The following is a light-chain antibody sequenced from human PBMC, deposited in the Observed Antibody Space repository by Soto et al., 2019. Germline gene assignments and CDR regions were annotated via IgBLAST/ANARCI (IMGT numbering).Light chain of an antibody. CDR1: SSDVGAYNY. CDR2: EVT. Sequence: QSALTQPPSASGSPGQSVTISCTGTSSDVGAYNYVSWYQQHAGKAPKLVIYEVTKRPSGVPDRFSGSKSANTASLTVSGLQAVDEADYYCSSFASSNTWLFGGGTKLTV. CDR3: SSFASSNTWL. J-gene: IGLJ3*02. V-gene: IGLV2-8*01.